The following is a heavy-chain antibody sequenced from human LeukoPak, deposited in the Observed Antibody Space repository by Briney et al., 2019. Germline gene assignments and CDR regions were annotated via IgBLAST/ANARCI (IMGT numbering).Heavy chain of an antibody. J-gene: IGHJ4*02. CDR2: ISYDGSDK. CDR3: ARDWGRRYSSGWYGDFDY. V-gene: IGHV3-30-3*01. Sequence: GGSLRLSCAASGFTFSNYAMHWVRQAPGKGLEWVAVISYDGSDKYYADSVKGRLTISRDNSKNTLYLQMNSLRPEDTAVYCCARDWGRRYSSGWYGDFDYWGQGTLVTVSS. D-gene: IGHD6-19*01. CDR1: GFTFSNYA.